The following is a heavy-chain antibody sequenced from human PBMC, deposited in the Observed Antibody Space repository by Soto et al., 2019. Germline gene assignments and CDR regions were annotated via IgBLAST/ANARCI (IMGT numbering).Heavy chain of an antibody. D-gene: IGHD3-3*01. Sequence: SETLSLTCAVYGGSFSGYYWSWIRQPPGKGLEWIGEINHSGSTNYNPSLKSRVTISVDTSKNQFPLKLSSVTAADTAVYYCVIFVYWGQGTMVTVYS. J-gene: IGHJ4*02. CDR2: INHSGST. CDR1: GGSFSGYY. CDR3: VIFVY. V-gene: IGHV4-34*01.